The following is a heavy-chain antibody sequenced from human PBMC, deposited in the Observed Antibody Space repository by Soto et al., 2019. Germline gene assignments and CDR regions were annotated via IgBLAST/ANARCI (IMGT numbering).Heavy chain of an antibody. J-gene: IGHJ4*02. CDR2: IWYEGSNK. Sequence: QVQLVESGGGVVQPGRSLRLSCAASGFTFSSYGMHWVSQAPGKGLEWVAVIWYEGSNKYYADSVKGRFTISRDNSKNTLYLQMNSLRVEDTAVYYCARDRYSSGWYDLDYWGQGTLVTVSS. D-gene: IGHD6-19*01. CDR3: ARDRYSSGWYDLDY. V-gene: IGHV3-33*01. CDR1: GFTFSSYG.